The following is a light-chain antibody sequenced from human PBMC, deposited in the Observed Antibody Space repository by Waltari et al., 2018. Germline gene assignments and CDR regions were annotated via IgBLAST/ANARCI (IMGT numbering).Light chain of an antibody. V-gene: IGKV3-20*01. Sequence: DIVLTQSPGSLSLSPGERATLSCRASQNVYSNYLAWYQQKPGQVPRLRIYGASSRATGTPDRFSGRGSGTDFTLTISRLEPEDCIVYYCHQYGSSLWTFGQGTKGEIK. J-gene: IGKJ1*01. CDR1: QNVYSNY. CDR3: HQYGSSLWT. CDR2: GAS.